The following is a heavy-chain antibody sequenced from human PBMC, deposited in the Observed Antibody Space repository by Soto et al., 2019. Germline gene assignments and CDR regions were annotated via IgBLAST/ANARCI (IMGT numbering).Heavy chain of an antibody. CDR1: GGSISSGGYY. V-gene: IGHV4-31*03. Sequence: SETLSLTCTVSGGSISSGGYYWSWIRQHPGKGLEWIGYIYYSGSTYYNPSLKSRVTISVDTSKNQFSLKLSSVTAADTAVYYCARVAGGYYGDYCFDYWGQGTLVTVSS. CDR2: IYYSGST. D-gene: IGHD4-17*01. CDR3: ARVAGGYYGDYCFDY. J-gene: IGHJ4*02.